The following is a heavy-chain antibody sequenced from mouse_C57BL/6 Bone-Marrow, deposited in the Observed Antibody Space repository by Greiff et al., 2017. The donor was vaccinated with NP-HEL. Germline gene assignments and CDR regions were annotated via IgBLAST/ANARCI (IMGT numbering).Heavy chain of an antibody. Sequence: EADGVDFSRYWMSWVRRAPGKGLEWIGEINPDSSTINYAPSLKDKFIISRDNAKNTLYLQMSKVRSEDTALYYCAREITTEGEYFDVWGTGTTVTVSS. CDR1: GVDFSRYW. V-gene: IGHV4-1*01. D-gene: IGHD1-1*01. CDR2: INPDSSTI. CDR3: AREITTEGEYFDV. J-gene: IGHJ1*03.